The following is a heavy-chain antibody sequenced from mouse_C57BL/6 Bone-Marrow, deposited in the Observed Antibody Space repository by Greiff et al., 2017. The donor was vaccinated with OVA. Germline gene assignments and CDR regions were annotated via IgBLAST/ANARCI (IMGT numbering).Heavy chain of an antibody. CDR3: ARFYYYGSWYFDY. V-gene: IGHV5-16*01. CDR1: GFTFSDYY. CDR2: INYDGSST. Sequence: EVMLVESEGGLVQPGSSMKLSCTASGFTFSDYYMAWVRQVPEKGLEWVANINYDGSSTYYLDSLKSRFIISRDNAKNILYLQMSSLKSEDTATYYCARFYYYGSWYFDYWGQGTTLTVSS. D-gene: IGHD1-1*01. J-gene: IGHJ2*01.